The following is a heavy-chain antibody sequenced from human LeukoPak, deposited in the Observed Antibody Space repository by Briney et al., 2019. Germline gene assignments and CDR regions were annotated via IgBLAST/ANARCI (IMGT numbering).Heavy chain of an antibody. CDR2: ISSSSSTI. Sequence: GGSLRLSCAASGFTFSSYEMNWVRQAPRKGLVWVSYISSSSSTIYYADSVKGRFTISRDNAKNSLYLQMNSLRAEDTAVYYCARERHGGNYFDYCSQGTLVTVYS. D-gene: IGHD4-23*01. V-gene: IGHV3-48*03. CDR1: GFTFSSYE. CDR3: ARERHGGNYFDY. J-gene: IGHJ4*02.